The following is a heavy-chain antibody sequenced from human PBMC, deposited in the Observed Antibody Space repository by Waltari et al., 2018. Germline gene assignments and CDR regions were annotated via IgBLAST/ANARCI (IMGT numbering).Heavy chain of an antibody. V-gene: IGHV4-61*02. CDR2: IYTSGST. CDR3: ARSGYSYALLFDY. Sequence: QVQLQESGPGLVKPSQTLSLTCTVSGGSISSGSSYWSWIRQPAGKGLEWIGRIYTSGSTNYNPSLKSRVTITVDTSKNQFSRKLSSVTAADTAVYYCARSGYSYALLFDYWGQGTLVTVSS. D-gene: IGHD5-18*01. J-gene: IGHJ4*02. CDR1: GGSISSGSSY.